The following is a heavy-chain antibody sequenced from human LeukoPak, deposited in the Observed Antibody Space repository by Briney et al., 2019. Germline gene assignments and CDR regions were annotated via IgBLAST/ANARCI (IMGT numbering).Heavy chain of an antibody. J-gene: IGHJ4*02. CDR2: INPSGGTT. V-gene: IGHV1-46*01. CDR1: GYTFTSYY. Sequence: ASVKVSCKASGYTFTSYYIHWVRQAPGQGLEWMGIINPSGGTTNYAQKFQGRVTMTRDTSTSTVYVELSSLRSEDTAVYYCARDGSPGVDSWGQGTLVTVSS. CDR3: ARDGSPGVDS. D-gene: IGHD3-10*01.